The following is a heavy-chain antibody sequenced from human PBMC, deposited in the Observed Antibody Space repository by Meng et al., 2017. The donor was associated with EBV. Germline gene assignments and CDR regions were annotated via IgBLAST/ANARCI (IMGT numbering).Heavy chain of an antibody. Sequence: QVWLQGSGRGLVKPSGTLSLTGTGSAASVSGVTYHWRWIRQPPGKELEWIGYIYDGGTTIYNPSLKSRVTILVDASKNQFSLKLSSVTTADTAVYYCAKSRSSTPGVVDYWGQGTLVTVSS. CDR1: AASVSGVTYH. D-gene: IGHD3-10*01. CDR2: IYDGGTT. CDR3: AKSRSSTPGVVDY. J-gene: IGHJ4*02. V-gene: IGHV4-61*01.